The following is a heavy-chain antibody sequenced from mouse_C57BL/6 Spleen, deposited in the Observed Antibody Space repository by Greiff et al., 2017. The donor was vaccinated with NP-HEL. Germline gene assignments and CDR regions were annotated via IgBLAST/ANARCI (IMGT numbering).Heavy chain of an antibody. J-gene: IGHJ1*03. CDR1: GYTFTTYP. V-gene: IGHV1-47*01. CDR2: FHPYNDDT. D-gene: IGHD1-1*01. Sequence: QVQLKQSGAELVKPGASVKMSCKASGYTFTTYPIEWMKQNHGKSLEWIGNFHPYNDDTKYNEKFKGKATLTVEKSSSTVYLELSRLTSDDSAVYYCARNYYGSSNWYFDVWGTGTTVTVSS. CDR3: ARNYYGSSNWYFDV.